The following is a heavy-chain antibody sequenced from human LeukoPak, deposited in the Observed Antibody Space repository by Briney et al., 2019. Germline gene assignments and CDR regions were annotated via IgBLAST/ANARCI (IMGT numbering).Heavy chain of an antibody. CDR1: RYTFTSYD. V-gene: IGHV1-8*01. Sequence: ASVKVSCKASRYTFTSYDINWVREAAGHGLEWMGWMNPNTGRTGYAQKFQGRITMTRDTSINTDYMELTNLRSEDTAIYYCARLSQTPDYYTLGGYYYLGYWGQGTPVTVSS. D-gene: IGHD3-10*01. CDR2: MNPNTGRT. CDR3: ARLSQTPDYYTLGGYYYLGY. J-gene: IGHJ4*02.